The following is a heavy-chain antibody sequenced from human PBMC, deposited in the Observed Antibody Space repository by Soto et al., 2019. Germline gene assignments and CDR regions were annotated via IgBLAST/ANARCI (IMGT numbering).Heavy chain of an antibody. Sequence: GELLQVRWKAAGDKFANSWSRRVSQMPGKGLEWMGIIYPADSDIRYSPSFQGQVTISADKSVNTAYLQWSSLKASDTAMYYCARPGATAYGMDVWGQGTTVTVSS. J-gene: IGHJ6*02. CDR3: ARPGATAYGMDV. CDR2: IYPADSDI. V-gene: IGHV5-51*01. CDR1: GDKFANSW.